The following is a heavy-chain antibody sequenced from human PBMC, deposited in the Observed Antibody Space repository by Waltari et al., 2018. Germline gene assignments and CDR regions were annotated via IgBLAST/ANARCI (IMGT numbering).Heavy chain of an antibody. Sequence: QLQLQESVPGLVKPSGPLSLTCPVSADSMTSNNWWSWVRQPPEKGLEWIGQSHRSGRTNYNPPLESRVTISIDTANKQLSLKLTSTTAADTAVYYFARDRGRGLYLDSWGQGILVTVSP. CDR1: ADSMTSNNW. CDR2: SHRSGRT. CDR3: ARDRGRGLYLDS. J-gene: IGHJ4*02. V-gene: IGHV4-4*02. D-gene: IGHD2-15*01.